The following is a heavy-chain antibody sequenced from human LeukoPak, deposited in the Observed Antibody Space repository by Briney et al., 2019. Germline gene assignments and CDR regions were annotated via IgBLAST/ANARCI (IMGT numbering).Heavy chain of an antibody. CDR3: AREGYDILTGYYNVPDY. CDR1: GYTFTSYA. J-gene: IGHJ4*02. CDR2: SKAGNGNT. V-gene: IGHV1-3*01. Sequence: ASVKVSCKASGYTFTSYAMHWVRQAPGQRLEWMGWSKAGNGNTKYSQEFQGRVTITRDTSASTAYMELSSLRSEDTAVYYCAREGYDILTGYYNVPDYWGQGTLVTVSS. D-gene: IGHD3-9*01.